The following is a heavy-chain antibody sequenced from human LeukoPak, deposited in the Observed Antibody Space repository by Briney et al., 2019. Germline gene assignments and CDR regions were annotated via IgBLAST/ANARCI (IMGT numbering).Heavy chain of an antibody. Sequence: GGSLRLSCAASKFTFSHYGMHWVRQAPGKGLQWVAVIWSDGTNQYYAASVKGRFTISRDNSNKMVYLQMNSLRADDTGVYYCAKDAQRGFDYSNSLEYWGQGALVIVSS. CDR1: KFTFSHYG. J-gene: IGHJ4*02. CDR3: AKDAQRGFDYSNSLEY. D-gene: IGHD4-11*01. CDR2: IWSDGTNQ. V-gene: IGHV3-33*06.